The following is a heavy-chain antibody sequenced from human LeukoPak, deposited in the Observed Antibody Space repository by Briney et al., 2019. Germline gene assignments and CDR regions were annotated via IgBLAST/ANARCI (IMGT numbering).Heavy chain of an antibody. CDR3: TTSVARGGDFDY. CDR2: IKSKTDGGTT. V-gene: IGHV3-15*01. D-gene: IGHD3-10*01. Sequence: GGSLRLSCAASGFTFSNAWMSWVRQAPGKGLEWVGRIKSKTDGGTTDYAAPVKGRFTISRGDSKNTLYLQMNSLKTEDTAVYYCTTSVARGGDFDYWGQGTLVTVSS. J-gene: IGHJ4*02. CDR1: GFTFSNAW.